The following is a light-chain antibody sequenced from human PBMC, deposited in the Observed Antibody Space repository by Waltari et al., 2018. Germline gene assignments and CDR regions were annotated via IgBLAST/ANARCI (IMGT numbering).Light chain of an antibody. V-gene: IGLV8-61*01. J-gene: IGLJ3*02. CDR2: KAN. CDR1: SGSLSTTSH. Sequence: QTVVTQEPSLSVSPGGTVTLTCALSSGSLSTTSHPTWYQQPPGQAPRPRVYKANARSSGVPDRFSGSILGNSAALTITGAQADDEADYYCALYMGSGIWVFGGGTRLTVL. CDR3: ALYMGSGIWV.